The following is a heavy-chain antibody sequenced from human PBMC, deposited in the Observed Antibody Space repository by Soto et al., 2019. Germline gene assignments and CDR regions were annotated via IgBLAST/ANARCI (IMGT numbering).Heavy chain of an antibody. D-gene: IGHD3-16*02. Sequence: ASVKVSCKASEYTFTSYDINWVRQATGQGLEWMGWMNPNSGNTGYAQKFQGRVTMTRNTSISTAYMELSSLRSEDTAVYYCARGQRSFRAYYYYMDVWGKGTTVTVSS. CDR2: MNPNSGNT. J-gene: IGHJ6*03. V-gene: IGHV1-8*01. CDR1: EYTFTSYD. CDR3: ARGQRSFRAYYYYMDV.